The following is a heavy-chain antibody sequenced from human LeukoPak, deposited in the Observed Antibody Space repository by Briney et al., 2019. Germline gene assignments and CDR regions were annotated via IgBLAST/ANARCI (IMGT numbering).Heavy chain of an antibody. CDR2: INIGGTNT. Sequence: GGSLRLSCAASGFTFNDYYMSWIRQAPGKGLEWLSYINIGGTNTHYADSVKGRFTISRDNAKKSLYLEMNNLRAEDTAVYYCATDGAGFDSWGQGVLVTVSA. V-gene: IGHV3-11*01. CDR1: GFTFNDYY. J-gene: IGHJ5*02. CDR3: ATDGAGFDS.